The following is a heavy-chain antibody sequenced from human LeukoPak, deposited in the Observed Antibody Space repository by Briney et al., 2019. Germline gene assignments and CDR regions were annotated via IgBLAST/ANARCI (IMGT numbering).Heavy chain of an antibody. D-gene: IGHD3-22*01. CDR3: ARDCQQYYYDSTGYYYGY. J-gene: IGHJ4*02. CDR1: GFTFSSYA. V-gene: IGHV3-30*04. CDR2: MSYDGSNK. Sequence: GGSLRLSCAASGFTFSSYAMHWVRQAPGKGLEWVAVMSYDGSNKYYADSVKGRFTISRDNSKNTLYLQMNSLRAEDTAVYYCARDCQQYYYDSTGYYYGYWGQGTLVTVSS.